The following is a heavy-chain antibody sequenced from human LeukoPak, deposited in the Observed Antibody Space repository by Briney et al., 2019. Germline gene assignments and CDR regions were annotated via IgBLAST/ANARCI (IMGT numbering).Heavy chain of an antibody. J-gene: IGHJ4*02. D-gene: IGHD3-22*01. CDR3: AITYYYDSSGSYYFDY. CDR2: IIPILGIA. Sequence: ASVKVSCKASGGTFSSYAISWVRQAPGRGLEWMGRIIPILGIANYAQKFQGRVTITADKSTSTAYMELSSLRSEDTAVYYCAITYYYDSSGSYYFDYWGQGTLVTVSS. V-gene: IGHV1-69*04. CDR1: GGTFSSYA.